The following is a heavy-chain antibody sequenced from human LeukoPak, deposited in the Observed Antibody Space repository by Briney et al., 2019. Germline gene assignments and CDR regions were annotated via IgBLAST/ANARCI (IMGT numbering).Heavy chain of an antibody. CDR2: INAGNGNT. V-gene: IGHV1-3*01. CDR1: GYTFTSYA. CDR3: ARALPYQYCSGGSCYSRRFDP. Sequence: ASVKVSCKASGYTFTSYAMHWVRQAPGRRLEWMGWINAGNGNTKYSQKFQGRVTITRDTSASTAYMELSSLRSEDTAVYYCARALPYQYCSGGSCYSRRFDPWGQGTLVTVSS. D-gene: IGHD2-15*01. J-gene: IGHJ5*02.